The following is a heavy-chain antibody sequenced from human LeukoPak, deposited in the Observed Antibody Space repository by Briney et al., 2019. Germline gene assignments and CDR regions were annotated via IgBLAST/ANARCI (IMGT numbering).Heavy chain of an antibody. CDR2: LQRDGTT. J-gene: IGHJ1*01. CDR1: GFTFSSYW. CDR3: SRETPDRHEIEN. Sequence: GGSLRLSCAASGFTFSSYWMSWVRQAPGKGLEWVSVLQRDGTTYYKDSVEGRFTISRDNSKNTIYLQINSLRDGDTAVYYCSRETPDRHEIENWGQGTLVTVSS. D-gene: IGHD1-14*01. V-gene: IGHV3-53*01.